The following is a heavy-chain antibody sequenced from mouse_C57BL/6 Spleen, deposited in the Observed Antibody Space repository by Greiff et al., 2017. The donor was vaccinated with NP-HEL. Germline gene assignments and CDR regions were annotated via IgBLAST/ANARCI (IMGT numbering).Heavy chain of an antibody. CDR3: ARSPTVVAYYFDY. CDR2: IYPSDSET. V-gene: IGHV1-61*01. D-gene: IGHD1-1*01. Sequence: QVQLQQPGAELVRPGSSVKLSCKASGYTFTSYWMDWVKQRPGQSLEWIGNIYPSDSETHYNQKFKDKATLTVDKSSSTAYMQLSSLTSEDSAVYYCARSPTVVAYYFDYWGQGTTLTVSS. J-gene: IGHJ2*01. CDR1: GYTFTSYW.